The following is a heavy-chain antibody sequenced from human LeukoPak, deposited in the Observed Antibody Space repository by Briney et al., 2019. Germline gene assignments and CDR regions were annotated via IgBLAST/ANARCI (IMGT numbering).Heavy chain of an antibody. CDR3: ARDRWGSGWYLDY. CDR2: ISSSSSTI. CDR1: GFTFSSYS. J-gene: IGHJ4*02. Sequence: GGSLRLSCAASGFTFSSYSMNWVRQAPGKGLEWVSYISSSSSTIYYADSVKGRFTISRGNAKNSLYLQMNSLRAEDTAVYYCARDRWGSGWYLDYWGQGTLVTVSS. V-gene: IGHV3-48*01. D-gene: IGHD6-19*01.